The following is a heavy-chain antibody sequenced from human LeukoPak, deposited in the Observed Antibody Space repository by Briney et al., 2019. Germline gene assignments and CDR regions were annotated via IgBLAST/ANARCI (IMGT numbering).Heavy chain of an antibody. CDR3: ARFGSRIGTGASFGFES. Sequence: SETLSLTCTVSGDSMYNSDYYWGWIRRPPGKGLDWIGSIFYGGSSYYNPSLESRVTISIVPSKSQFSLNLRFVTAADTAVYYCARFGSRIGTGASFGFESWGQGTLVLVSS. D-gene: IGHD3-10*01. CDR2: IFYGGSS. CDR1: GDSMYNSDYY. V-gene: IGHV4-39*07. J-gene: IGHJ4*02.